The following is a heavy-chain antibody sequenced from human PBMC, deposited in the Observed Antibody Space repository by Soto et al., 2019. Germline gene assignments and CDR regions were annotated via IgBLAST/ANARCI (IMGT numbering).Heavy chain of an antibody. V-gene: IGHV4-59*01. D-gene: IGHD5-12*01. CDR1: GGTISSYY. J-gene: IGHJ4*02. Sequence: SETLSLTCTVSGGTISSYYWSWIRQPPGKGLEWIGYIYYSGSTNYNPSLKSRVTISVDTSKNQFSLKLSSVTAADTAVYYCARTYSGYELYYFDYWGQGTLVTVSS. CDR2: IYYSGST. CDR3: ARTYSGYELYYFDY.